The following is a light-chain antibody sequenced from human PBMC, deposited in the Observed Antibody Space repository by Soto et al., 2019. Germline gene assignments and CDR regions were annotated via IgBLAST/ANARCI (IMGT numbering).Light chain of an antibody. J-gene: IGKJ5*01. V-gene: IGKV3-15*01. CDR1: PSVSSK. Sequence: EIVMTQSPAPLSVSPGESSTLSCTASPSVSSKLAWYQQKPGQAPSLLLYGASTRATGTPARFSGSGSGTDFTLTISSLEPDDFAVYYCQQRSNWPPSTFGQGTRLEI. CDR2: GAS. CDR3: QQRSNWPPST.